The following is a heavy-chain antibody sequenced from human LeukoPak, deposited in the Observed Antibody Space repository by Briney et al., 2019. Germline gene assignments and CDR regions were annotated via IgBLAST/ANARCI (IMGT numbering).Heavy chain of an antibody. CDR2: ISGSGGST. V-gene: IGHV3-23*01. CDR3: ARGRRGLVGVSASGGYYFDY. D-gene: IGHD1-26*01. CDR1: GFTFSSYA. Sequence: GGSLRLSCAASGFTFSSYAMSWVRQAPGKGLEWVSAISGSGGSTYYADSVKGRFTISRDNSKNTLYLQMNSLRAEDTAVYYCARGRRGLVGVSASGGYYFDYWGQGTLVTVSS. J-gene: IGHJ4*02.